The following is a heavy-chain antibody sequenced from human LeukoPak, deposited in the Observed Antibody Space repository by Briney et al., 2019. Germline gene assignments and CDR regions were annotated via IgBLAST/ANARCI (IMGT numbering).Heavy chain of an antibody. J-gene: IGHJ4*02. CDR2: IRQDGVEK. V-gene: IGHV3-7*03. Sequence: GGSLRLSCAASGFIFSNFWMNWVRQAPGKGLEWVANIRQDGVEKYYVDSVKGRFTISRDNAKNSLYLQMNSLRAEDTAVYYCAKDRVAVAWGQGTLVTVPS. CDR1: GFIFSNFW. CDR3: AKDRVAVA. D-gene: IGHD6-19*01.